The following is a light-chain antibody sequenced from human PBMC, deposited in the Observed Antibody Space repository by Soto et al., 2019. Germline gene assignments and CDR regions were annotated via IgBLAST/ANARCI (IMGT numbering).Light chain of an antibody. Sequence: EMVLTQSPGILSLSPGERATLACRASQSISSDHLAWYQQKPGQAPRLLIYDASNRATGIPVRFSGSGSGTDFTLTISNLEPEDFALYYCQQRSNWPPEVTFGQGTRLEI. V-gene: IGKV3-11*01. CDR3: QQRSNWPPEVT. CDR1: QSISSD. J-gene: IGKJ5*01. CDR2: DAS.